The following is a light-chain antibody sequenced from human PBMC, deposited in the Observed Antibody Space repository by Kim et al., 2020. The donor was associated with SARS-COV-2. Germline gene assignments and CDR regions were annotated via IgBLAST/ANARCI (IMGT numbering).Light chain of an antibody. CDR1: QSVSSSY. V-gene: IGKV3-20*01. Sequence: EIVLTQSPGTLSLSPGKRATLSCRASQSVSSSYLAWHQQKPGQAPRLLIYGASSRATGIPDRFSGSGSGTDFTLTISRLEPEDFAVYYCQQYGSSPYTFGQGTKLEI. CDR2: GAS. CDR3: QQYGSSPYT. J-gene: IGKJ2*01.